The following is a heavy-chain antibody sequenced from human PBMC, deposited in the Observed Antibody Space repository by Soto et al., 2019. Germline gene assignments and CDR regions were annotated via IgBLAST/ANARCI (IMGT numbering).Heavy chain of an antibody. V-gene: IGHV3-7*03. D-gene: IGHD3-10*01. J-gene: IGHJ4*02. CDR1: GFTLSSFW. CDR2: IKTDGSET. Sequence: VGSLRLSCAASGFTLSSFWMSWVRQAPGKGLEWVANIKTDGSETHYVDSVKGRFTISRDNPQTSLFLQINSLRVEDTAVYFCTSDRYPRFYHGSGSYPYYWGQGTPVTVSS. CDR3: TSDRYPRFYHGSGSYPYY.